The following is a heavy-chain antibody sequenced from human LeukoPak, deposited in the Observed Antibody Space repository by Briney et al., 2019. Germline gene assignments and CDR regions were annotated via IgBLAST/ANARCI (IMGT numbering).Heavy chain of an antibody. J-gene: IGHJ4*02. CDR1: GGSISSSSYY. CDR2: IYYSGST. D-gene: IGHD1-26*01. V-gene: IGHV4-39*01. Sequence: SETLSLTCTVSGGSISSSSYYWGWIRQPPGKGLEWIGSIYYSGSTYYNPSLKSRVTISVDTSKNQFSLKLSSVTAADTAVYYCAGHLWSGSTVFDYWGQGTLVTVSS. CDR3: AGHLWSGSTVFDY.